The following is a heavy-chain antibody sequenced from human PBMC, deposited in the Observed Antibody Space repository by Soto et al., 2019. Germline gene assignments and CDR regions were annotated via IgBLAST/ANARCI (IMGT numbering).Heavy chain of an antibody. CDR1: GGIFSSYP. Sequence: ASVKVSCKASGGIFSSYPIGWVRQAPGQGLEWMGGIIPIFGITNHAQKFQGRITITADESTSTAYMDLTSLKYEDTAVYYCAGSAFPQRAVAWDYWGQGTLVTVSS. V-gene: IGHV1-69*13. CDR3: AGSAFPQRAVAWDY. D-gene: IGHD6-19*01. J-gene: IGHJ4*02. CDR2: IIPIFGIT.